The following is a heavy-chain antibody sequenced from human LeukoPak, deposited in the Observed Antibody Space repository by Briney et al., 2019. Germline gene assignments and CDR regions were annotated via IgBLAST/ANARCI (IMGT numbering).Heavy chain of an antibody. CDR2: IYYSGST. CDR3: ARDWPYDSRLWGGYYGMDV. V-gene: IGHV4-39*02. J-gene: IGHJ6*02. D-gene: IGHD3-22*01. Sequence: SETLSLTCTVSGGSISSSSYYWGWIRQPPGKGLEWIGSIYYSGSTYYNPSLKSRVTISVDTSKNQFSLKLSSVTAADTAVYYCARDWPYDSRLWGGYYGMDVWGQGTTVTVSS. CDR1: GGSISSSSYY.